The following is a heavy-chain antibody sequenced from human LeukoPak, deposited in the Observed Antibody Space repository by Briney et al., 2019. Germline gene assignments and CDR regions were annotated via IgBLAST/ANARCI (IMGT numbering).Heavy chain of an antibody. Sequence: ASVKVSCKASGYTLTELSMHWVRQAPGKGLEWMGGFDPEDGETIYAQKFQGRVTMTEDTSTDTAYMELSSLRSEDTAVYYCATVSDSSGWYVVGYFDYWGQGTLVTVSS. CDR2: FDPEDGET. CDR1: GYTLTELS. D-gene: IGHD6-19*01. J-gene: IGHJ4*02. V-gene: IGHV1-24*01. CDR3: ATVSDSSGWYVVGYFDY.